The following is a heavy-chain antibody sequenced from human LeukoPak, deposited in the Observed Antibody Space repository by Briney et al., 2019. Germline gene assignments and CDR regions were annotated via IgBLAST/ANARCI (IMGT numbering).Heavy chain of an antibody. D-gene: IGHD4-4*01. Sequence: GGSLRLSCAASGFTFYTYAMTWVRQAPGKGLEWVSTIIGSGGNTFYADSVKGRFTISGDNSKNTLSLQLTSLRAEDTGIYFCARDGGHPLTSYYRAYWGQGTLVTVSS. V-gene: IGHV3-23*01. CDR2: IIGSGGNT. CDR1: GFTFYTYA. J-gene: IGHJ4*02. CDR3: ARDGGHPLTSYYRAY.